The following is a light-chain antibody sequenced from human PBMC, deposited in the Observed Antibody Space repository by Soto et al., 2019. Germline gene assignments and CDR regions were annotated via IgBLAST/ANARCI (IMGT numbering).Light chain of an antibody. Sequence: DIQMTQSPSTVSASVGDRVTITCRASQSISTWLAWYQHKPGEAPKPLIYKASSLESGVPSRFRGSGSGTEFTLTISSLAPDDFATYYCQQYNRYWTFGQGTKVEVK. CDR3: QQYNRYWT. J-gene: IGKJ1*01. CDR2: KAS. CDR1: QSISTW. V-gene: IGKV1-5*03.